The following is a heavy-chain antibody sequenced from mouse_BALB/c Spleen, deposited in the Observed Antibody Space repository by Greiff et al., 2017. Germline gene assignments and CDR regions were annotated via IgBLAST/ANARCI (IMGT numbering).Heavy chain of an antibody. J-gene: IGHJ2*01. CDR3: ARGLSSHYFDY. CDR1: GYSFTGYY. D-gene: IGHD1-1*01. V-gene: IGHV1S34*01. CDR2: ISCYNGAT. Sequence: LVKTGASVKISCKASGYSFTGYYMHWVKQSHGKSLEWIGYISCYNGATSYNQKFEGKATFTVDTSSSTAYMQFNSLTSEDSAVYYCARGLSSHYFDYWGQGTTLTVSS.